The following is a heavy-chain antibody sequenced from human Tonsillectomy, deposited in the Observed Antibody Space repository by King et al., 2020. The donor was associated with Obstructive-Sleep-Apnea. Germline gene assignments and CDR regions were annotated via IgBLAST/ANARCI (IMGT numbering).Heavy chain of an antibody. CDR2: ISYSGST. CDR1: GGSISSYY. CDR3: ARHDYSSGYFGVFDY. J-gene: IGHJ4*02. V-gene: IGHV4-59*08. Sequence: QLQESGPGLVKPSETLSLTCTVSGGSISSYYWSWIRQPPGKGLECIGYISYSGSTNSNPSLKSRVTISVDTSKNQFSLKLRSVTAADTAVYYCARHDYSSGYFGVFDYWGQGTLVTVSS. D-gene: IGHD3-22*01.